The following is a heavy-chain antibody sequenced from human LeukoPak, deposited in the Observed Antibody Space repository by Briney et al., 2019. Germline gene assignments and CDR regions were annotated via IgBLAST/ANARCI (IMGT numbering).Heavy chain of an antibody. Sequence: PGGSLRLSCAASEITVSSNYMNWVRQAPGKGLEWVSYISSSGSTIYYGASVKGRFTISRDNANNSLFLQMNSLRDEDTAVYFCARDSSSWYYWGQGTLVIVSS. CDR3: ARDSSSWYY. D-gene: IGHD6-13*01. CDR1: EITVSSNY. V-gene: IGHV3-48*02. CDR2: ISSSGSTI. J-gene: IGHJ4*02.